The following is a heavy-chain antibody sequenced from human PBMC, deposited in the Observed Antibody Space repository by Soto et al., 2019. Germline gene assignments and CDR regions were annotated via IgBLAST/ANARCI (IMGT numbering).Heavy chain of an antibody. CDR2: SSAYNGNT. CDR3: ARDRSYDSDY. Sequence: QVQLVQSGAEVKKPGASVKVSCKASGYTFTSYGISWVRQAPGQGLEWMGWSSAYNGNTNDAQRLQGRVTRTTATPTRTASMERRSLRSDDTAVYYCARDRSYDSDYWGQGPLVTVSS. V-gene: IGHV1-18*01. D-gene: IGHD3-10*01. CDR1: GYTFTSYG. J-gene: IGHJ4*02.